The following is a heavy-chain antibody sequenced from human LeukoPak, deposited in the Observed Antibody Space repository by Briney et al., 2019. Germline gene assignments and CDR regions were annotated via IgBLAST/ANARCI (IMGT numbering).Heavy chain of an antibody. CDR3: ARGRLSSSGWLTAL. Sequence: GGSLRLSCVASGFTFSTYWMHWFRQAPGKGLVWVSRMNSDGSTITYADSVQGRFTISRDNAKTKLYLQMNGLRADDAAVYYCARGRLSSSGWLTALWGQGTQVTVSS. CDR2: MNSDGSTI. J-gene: IGHJ4*02. CDR1: GFTFSTYW. V-gene: IGHV3-74*01. D-gene: IGHD6-25*01.